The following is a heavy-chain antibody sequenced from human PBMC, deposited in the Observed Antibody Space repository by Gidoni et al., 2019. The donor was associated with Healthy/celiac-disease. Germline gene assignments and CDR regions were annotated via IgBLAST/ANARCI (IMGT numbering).Heavy chain of an antibody. Sequence: VQLVESGGGLVTPGGSLSLHCEPSGFTFSSDSMNWVRQAPGKGLEWVSSISSSSSYIYYADSVKGRFTISRDNAKNSLYLQMNSLRAEDTAVYYCARDHVSGIRFLEWLPRGDFDYWGQGTLVTVSS. V-gene: IGHV3-21*01. D-gene: IGHD3-3*01. CDR2: ISSSSSYI. J-gene: IGHJ4*02. CDR1: GFTFSSDS. CDR3: ARDHVSGIRFLEWLPRGDFDY.